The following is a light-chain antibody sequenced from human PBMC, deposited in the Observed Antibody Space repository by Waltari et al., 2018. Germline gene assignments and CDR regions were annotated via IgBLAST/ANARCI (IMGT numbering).Light chain of an antibody. J-gene: IGLJ3*02. CDR3: AAWDDSLSGRV. CDR2: RNN. Sequence: QPVLTQPHSASGTPGQRVTIPCSGSRPNIGNNSVYWYQQLPGPAPKLPIYRNNQRPSGVPARFSGSKSGTSASLAIIGLRSEDEADYYCAAWDDSLSGRVFGGGTKVTVL. V-gene: IGLV1-47*01. CDR1: RPNIGNNS.